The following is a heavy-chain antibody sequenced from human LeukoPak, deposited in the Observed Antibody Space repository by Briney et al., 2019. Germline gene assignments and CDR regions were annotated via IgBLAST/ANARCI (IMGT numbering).Heavy chain of an antibody. Sequence: PGGSLRLSCAASGFTFSSYSMNWVRQAPGKGLEWVAVIWYDGSNKYYADSVKGRFTISRDNSKNTLYLQMNSLRAEDTAVYYCARGAVEGYFDYWGQGTLVTVSS. CDR3: ARGAVEGYFDY. J-gene: IGHJ4*02. CDR2: IWYDGSNK. V-gene: IGHV3-33*08. D-gene: IGHD6-19*01. CDR1: GFTFSSYS.